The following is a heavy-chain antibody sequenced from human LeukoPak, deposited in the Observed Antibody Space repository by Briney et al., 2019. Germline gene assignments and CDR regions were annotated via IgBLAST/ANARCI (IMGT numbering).Heavy chain of an antibody. J-gene: IGHJ6*03. CDR1: GDTFRSYV. Sequence: ASVKVSCKASGDTFRSYVINWVRQAPGQGLEWMGGIMPLFNTPNYAQKFQGRVTITTDESTHTSYMELRGLRSEDAAVYYCATVNRYHFFMDVWGKGTTVTVSS. V-gene: IGHV1-69*05. D-gene: IGHD3-9*01. CDR2: IMPLFNTP. CDR3: ATVNRYHFFMDV.